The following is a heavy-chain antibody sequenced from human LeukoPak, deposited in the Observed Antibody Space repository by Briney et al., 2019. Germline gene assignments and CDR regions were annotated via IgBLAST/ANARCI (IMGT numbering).Heavy chain of an antibody. CDR1: GGSISGSTYY. V-gene: IGHV4-39*01. J-gene: IGHJ4*02. D-gene: IGHD5-12*01. CDR3: TRHGGYFQNSGYVDY. CDR2: IFYGGST. Sequence: PSETLSLTCTVSGGSISGSTYYWGWIRQPPGKGLEWIGSIFYGGSTYYNPSLKSRVTISVDTSKNQFSLTLSSVTAADTAVYYCTRHGGYFQNSGYVDYWGQGTLVTVSS.